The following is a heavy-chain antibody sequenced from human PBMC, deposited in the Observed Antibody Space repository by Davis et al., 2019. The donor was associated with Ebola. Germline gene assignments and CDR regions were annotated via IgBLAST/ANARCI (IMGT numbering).Heavy chain of an antibody. CDR3: AKGDCSGSSCYGTAY. J-gene: IGHJ4*02. CDR2: ISEGGSRT. CDR1: GFTFSTSA. Sequence: GGSLRLSCGASGFTFSTSAMSWVRQAPGKGLEWVSTISEGGSRTYYADSVKGRFTISRDNSKNTLYLQMNSLRAEDTAVYYCAKGDCSGSSCYGTAYWGQGTLVTVSS. V-gene: IGHV3-23*01. D-gene: IGHD2-15*01.